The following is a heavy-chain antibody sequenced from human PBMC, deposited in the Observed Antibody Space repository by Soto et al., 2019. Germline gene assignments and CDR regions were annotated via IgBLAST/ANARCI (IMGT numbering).Heavy chain of an antibody. CDR1: GFTFSTYW. D-gene: IGHD2-2*01. CDR2: IKEDGSEE. V-gene: IGHV3-7*01. Sequence: EVQLVQSGGDLVQTGGSLRLSCVASGFTFSTYWMTWVRQAPGMGLEGVAGIKEDGSEEVYVDSVKGRFSISRDNAKTSLYLQLNSLRAEDTAVYYCATAISSPFSNFDYWGQGSLVTVSS. CDR3: ATAISSPFSNFDY. J-gene: IGHJ4*02.